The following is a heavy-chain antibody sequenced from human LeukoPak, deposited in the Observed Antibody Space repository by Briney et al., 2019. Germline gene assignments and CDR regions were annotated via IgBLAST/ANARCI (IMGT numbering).Heavy chain of an antibody. Sequence: GESLKISCKGSGYSFSNYWIGWVRQMPGKGLEWMGIIYPGEYDIRYSPSFQGQVTISADKSISTAYLQWSSLKASDTAMYYCARLDMVRDPGRYWGQGTLVTVSS. V-gene: IGHV5-51*01. CDR3: ARLDMVRDPGRY. D-gene: IGHD3-10*01. J-gene: IGHJ4*02. CDR1: GYSFSNYW. CDR2: IYPGEYDI.